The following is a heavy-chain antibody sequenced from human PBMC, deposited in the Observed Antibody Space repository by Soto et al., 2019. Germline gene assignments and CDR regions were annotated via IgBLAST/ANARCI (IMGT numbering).Heavy chain of an antibody. V-gene: IGHV3-21*01. CDR1: GFTFSSYS. J-gene: IGHJ5*02. Sequence: GGSLRLSCAASGFTFSSYSMNWVRQAPGKGLEWVSSISSSSSYIYYADSVKGRFAISRDNAKNSLYLQMNSLRAEDTAVYYCASDSSSSSEFNWFDPWGQGTLVTVSS. D-gene: IGHD6-13*01. CDR3: ASDSSSSSEFNWFDP. CDR2: ISSSSSYI.